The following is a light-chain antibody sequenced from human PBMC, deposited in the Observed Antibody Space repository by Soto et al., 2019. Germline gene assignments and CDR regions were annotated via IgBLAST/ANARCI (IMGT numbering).Light chain of an antibody. CDR1: SSDVGGYNY. CDR3: SSYTSSSTLV. J-gene: IGLJ1*01. Sequence: QSALTQPPSASGSPGQSVAISCTGTSSDVGGYNYVSWYQQHPGKAPKLMIYEVNKRPSGVPDRFSGSKSGNTASLTVSGLQAEDEADYYCSSYTSSSTLVFGTGTKVTVL. CDR2: EVN. V-gene: IGLV2-8*01.